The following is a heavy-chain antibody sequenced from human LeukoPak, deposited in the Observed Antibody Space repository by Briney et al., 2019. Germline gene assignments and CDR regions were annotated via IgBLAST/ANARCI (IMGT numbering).Heavy chain of an antibody. D-gene: IGHD6-19*01. Sequence: GESLKISCKGSRYNFTNYWIGWVRQMPGKGLEWMGIIYPGDSDTRYSPSFQGQVTISADKSISTAYLQWRSLKTSDSAMYYGARWVIAVVGVSPGFDYWGRGTLVTVSS. CDR2: IYPGDSDT. CDR3: ARWVIAVVGVSPGFDY. CDR1: RYNFTNYW. J-gene: IGHJ4*02. V-gene: IGHV5-51*01.